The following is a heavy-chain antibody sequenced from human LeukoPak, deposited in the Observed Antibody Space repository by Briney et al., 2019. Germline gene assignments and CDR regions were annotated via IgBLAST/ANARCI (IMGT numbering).Heavy chain of an antibody. Sequence: ASVKVSCKASGYTFTDYYMHWVRQAPGQGFGWKGWINPNDGDTNYAQKFQGRVTMTRDTSISTAHMEVSRLRSDDTAVYYCARANFLYCSSTTCLFDYWGQGTLVTVSS. D-gene: IGHD2-2*01. V-gene: IGHV1-2*02. CDR3: ARANFLYCSSTTCLFDY. CDR1: GYTFTDYY. CDR2: INPNDGDT. J-gene: IGHJ4*02.